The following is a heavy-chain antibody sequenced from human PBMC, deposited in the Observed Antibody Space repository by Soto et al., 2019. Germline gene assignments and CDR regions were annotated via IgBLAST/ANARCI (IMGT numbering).Heavy chain of an antibody. J-gene: IGHJ3*02. D-gene: IGHD3-3*01. Sequence: PSETLSLTCTVSGGSISSYYWSWIRQPPGKGLEWIGYIYYSGSTNYNPSLKSRVTISVDTSKNQFSLKLSSVTAADTAVYYCARHEDYDFWSGYPNDAFDIWGQGTMVTVSS. CDR2: IYYSGST. V-gene: IGHV4-59*08. CDR3: ARHEDYDFWSGYPNDAFDI. CDR1: GGSISSYY.